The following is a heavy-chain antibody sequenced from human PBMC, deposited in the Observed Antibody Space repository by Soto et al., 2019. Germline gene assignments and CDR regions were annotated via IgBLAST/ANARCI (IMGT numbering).Heavy chain of an antibody. CDR1: GFIFRTYA. CDR2: MVGDGSSS. Sequence: EVQLLESGGGLAQPGGSLRLSCAASGFIFRTYAMNWVRQAPGKGLEWVSVMVGDGSSSDYADSVRGRFTISRDNSKNTLYLQMNNLRAEDTAVYYCAKDLRPDGRYDLDYWGQGTLVTDSS. D-gene: IGHD1-26*01. J-gene: IGHJ4*02. CDR3: AKDLRPDGRYDLDY. V-gene: IGHV3-23*01.